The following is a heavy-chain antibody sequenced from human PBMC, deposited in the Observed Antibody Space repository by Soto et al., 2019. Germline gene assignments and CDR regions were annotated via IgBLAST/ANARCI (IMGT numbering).Heavy chain of an antibody. CDR1: GGSISNHY. J-gene: IGHJ4*02. V-gene: IGHV4-59*11. CDR3: AREVPYYDFWSGYSLADY. Sequence: SETLSLTCTVSGGSISNHYWSWIRQPPGKGLEWIGYIYYNGNTNYNPSLKSRVTMSVDTSKNQISLKLSSVTAADTAVYYCAREVPYYDFWSGYSLADYWGQGTLVTVSS. D-gene: IGHD3-3*01. CDR2: IYYNGNT.